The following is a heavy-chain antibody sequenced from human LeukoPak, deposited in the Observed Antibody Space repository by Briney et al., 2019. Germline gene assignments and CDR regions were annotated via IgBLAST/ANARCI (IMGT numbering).Heavy chain of an antibody. CDR2: ISGSGGST. CDR3: AKPVITLIAAAGTRWFDP. Sequence: GGSLRLSCAASGFTFSSYAMSWVRQAPGKGLEWVSAISGSGGSTYYADSVKGRFTISRDNSKNTLYLQMNSLRAEDTAVYYCAKPVITLIAAAGTRWFDPWGQGTLVTVSS. V-gene: IGHV3-23*01. CDR1: GFTFSSYA. J-gene: IGHJ5*02. D-gene: IGHD6-13*01.